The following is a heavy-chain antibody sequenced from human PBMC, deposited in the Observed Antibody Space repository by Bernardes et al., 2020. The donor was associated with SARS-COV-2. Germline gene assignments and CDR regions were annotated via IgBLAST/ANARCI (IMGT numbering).Heavy chain of an antibody. Sequence: SETLSLTCTVSGGSISSYYWSWIRQPPGKGLEGIGDIYYSGSTNYNPSLKSRVTISVDTSKNQFSLKLISVTAADTAVYYCARGTVVPGPSYGMDVWGQGTTVTVSS. CDR2: IYYSGST. D-gene: IGHD2-15*01. V-gene: IGHV4-59*01. CDR3: ARGTVVPGPSYGMDV. CDR1: GGSISSYY. J-gene: IGHJ6*02.